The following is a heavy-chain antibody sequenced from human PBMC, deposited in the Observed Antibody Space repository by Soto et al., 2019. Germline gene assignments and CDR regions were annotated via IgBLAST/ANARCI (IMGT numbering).Heavy chain of an antibody. Sequence: PGEYLKISCKGSGYSFTSYWIGWVRQMPGKGLEWMGIIYPGDSDTRYSPSFQGQVTISADKSISTAYLQWSSLKASDTAMYCCARHRSQEAAAVSFDYWGQGTLVTVSS. J-gene: IGHJ4*02. CDR1: GYSFTSYW. D-gene: IGHD6-13*01. CDR3: ARHRSQEAAAVSFDY. V-gene: IGHV5-51*01. CDR2: IYPGDSDT.